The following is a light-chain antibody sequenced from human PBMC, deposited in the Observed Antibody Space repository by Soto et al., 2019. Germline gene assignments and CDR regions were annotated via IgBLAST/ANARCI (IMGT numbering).Light chain of an antibody. CDR2: GAS. CDR3: QQYNNWWT. CDR1: QSVSSN. J-gene: IGKJ1*01. Sequence: EIVMTQSPATLSVSPGERATISCRASQSVSSNLAWYQQKPGQAPRLLIYGASTRATAFPARFSGSGSGTDFTLTISSLQSEDFAVYYCQQYNNWWTFGHGTKVQIK. V-gene: IGKV3-15*01.